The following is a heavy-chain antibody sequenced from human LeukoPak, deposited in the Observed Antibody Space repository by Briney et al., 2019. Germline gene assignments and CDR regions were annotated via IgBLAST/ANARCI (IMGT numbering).Heavy chain of an antibody. CDR2: ISSSSSYI. CDR1: GLTFNNYA. J-gene: IGHJ4*02. V-gene: IGHV3-21*01. Sequence: GGSLRLSCAVSGLTFNNYAMNWVRQAPGKGLEWVSSISSSSSYIYYADSVKGRFTISRDNAKNSLYLQMNSLRAEDTAVYYCARGAMVRGVTALGGNWGQGTLVTVSS. CDR3: ARGAMVRGVTALGGN. D-gene: IGHD3-10*01.